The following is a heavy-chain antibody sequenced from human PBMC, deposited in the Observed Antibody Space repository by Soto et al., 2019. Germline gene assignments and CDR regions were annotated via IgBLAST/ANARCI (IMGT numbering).Heavy chain of an antibody. V-gene: IGHV3-23*01. J-gene: IGHJ4*02. Sequence: GSLRLSCAASGFTFSRYAMSWVRQAPGKGLEWVSAISGSGGSTYYADSVKGRFTISRDNSKNTLYLQMNSLRAEDTAVYYCAKDRGPMTTVTTYFDYWGQGTLVTVSS. CDR1: GFTFSRYA. CDR2: ISGSGGST. D-gene: IGHD4-17*01. CDR3: AKDRGPMTTVTTYFDY.